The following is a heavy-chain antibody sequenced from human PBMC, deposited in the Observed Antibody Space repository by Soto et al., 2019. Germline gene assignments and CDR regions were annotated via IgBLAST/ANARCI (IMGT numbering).Heavy chain of an antibody. CDR1: GFSLSTSGVG. CDR3: ERRGLLDWFDA. J-gene: IGHJ5*01. Sequence: GPTLVNPTQTLTLTCTFSGFSLSTSGVGVGWIRQPPGKALEWLALIYWNDDKRYSPSLKSRLTSTKDTSKNQVVLTMTNMDSVDTATYSSERRGLLDWFDAWGQGTLVTVSS. V-gene: IGHV2-5*01. D-gene: IGHD3-16*01. CDR2: IYWNDDK.